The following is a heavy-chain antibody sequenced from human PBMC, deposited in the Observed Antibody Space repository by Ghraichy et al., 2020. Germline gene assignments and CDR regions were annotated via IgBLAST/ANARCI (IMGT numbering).Heavy chain of an antibody. CDR1: GGSISSGGYY. CDR3: ARVRMPGRRLDP. J-gene: IGHJ5*02. CDR2: IYYSGST. Sequence: SETLSLTCTVSGGSISSGGYYWSWIRQHPGKGLEWIGYIYYSGSTYYNPSLKSRVTISVDTSKNQFSLKLSSVTAADTAVYYCARVRMPGRRLDPWGQGTLVTVSS. D-gene: IGHD2-2*01. V-gene: IGHV4-31*03.